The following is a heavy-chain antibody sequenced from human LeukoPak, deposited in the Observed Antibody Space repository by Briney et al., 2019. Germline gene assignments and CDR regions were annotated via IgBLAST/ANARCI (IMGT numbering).Heavy chain of an antibody. J-gene: IGHJ2*01. Sequence: SETLSLTCTVSGGSISSSSYYWGWIRQPPGKGLERIGSIYYSGSTYYNPSLKSRVTISVDTSKNQFSLKLSSVTAADTAVYYCATPAYCSGGSCYQTWYFDLWGRGTLVTVSS. CDR3: ATPAYCSGGSCYQTWYFDL. D-gene: IGHD2-15*01. CDR2: IYYSGST. V-gene: IGHV4-39*01. CDR1: GGSISSSSYY.